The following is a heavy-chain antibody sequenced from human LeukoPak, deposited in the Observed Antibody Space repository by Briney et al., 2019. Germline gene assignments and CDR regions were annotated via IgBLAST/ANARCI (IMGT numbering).Heavy chain of an antibody. CDR1: GGTFSSYA. Sequence: SVKVSCKAAGGTFSSYAISWVRQAPGQGLEWMGGIIPIFGTANYAQKFQGRVTITADESTSTAYMELSSLRSEDTAVYYCARGRDGYNLSMDVWGQGTTVTVSS. V-gene: IGHV1-69*13. CDR2: IIPIFGTA. D-gene: IGHD5-24*01. J-gene: IGHJ6*02. CDR3: ARGRDGYNLSMDV.